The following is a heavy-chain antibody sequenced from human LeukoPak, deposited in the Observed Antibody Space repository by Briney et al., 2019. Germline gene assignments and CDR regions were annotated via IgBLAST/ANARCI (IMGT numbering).Heavy chain of an antibody. J-gene: IGHJ6*02. CDR2: IYTSGST. CDR3: ARDSSPLLWGSDYGMDV. D-gene: IGHD3-10*01. V-gene: IGHV4-4*07. CDR1: GDSMSSYY. Sequence: SETLSLTCTVSGDSMSSYYWSWIRQPAGKGLEWIGRIYTSGSTIYNPSLKSRVTMSVDTSKNQFSLKLSSVTAADTAVYYCARDSSPLLWGSDYGMDVWGQGTTVTVSS.